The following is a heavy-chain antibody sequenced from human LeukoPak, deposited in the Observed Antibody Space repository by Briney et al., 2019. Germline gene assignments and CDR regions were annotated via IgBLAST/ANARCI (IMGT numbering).Heavy chain of an antibody. J-gene: IGHJ3*02. D-gene: IGHD5-24*01. CDR3: AKESKDGYKASGAFDI. V-gene: IGHV3-48*03. CDR1: GFTFSSYE. Sequence: GGSLRLSCAASGFTFSSYEMNWVRQAPGKGLEWISYISSIGTFIYYADSVKGRFTISRDNAKSSLYLQMNSLRAEDTAVYYCAKESKDGYKASGAFDIWGQGTTVTVSS. CDR2: ISSIGTFI.